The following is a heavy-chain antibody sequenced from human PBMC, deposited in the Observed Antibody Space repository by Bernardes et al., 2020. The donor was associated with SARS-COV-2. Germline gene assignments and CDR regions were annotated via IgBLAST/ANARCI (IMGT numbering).Heavy chain of an antibody. D-gene: IGHD2-2*02. CDR3: ARCGYCSSTSCYTDYYYYYMDV. V-gene: IGHV1-18*01. CDR2: ISAYNGNT. J-gene: IGHJ6*03. Sequence: ASVKVSCKASGYTFTSYGISWVRQAPGQGLEWMGWISAYNGNTNYAQKLQGRVTMTTDTSTSTAYMELRSLRSDDTAVYYCARCGYCSSTSCYTDYYYYYMDVWGKGTTVTVSS. CDR1: GYTFTSYG.